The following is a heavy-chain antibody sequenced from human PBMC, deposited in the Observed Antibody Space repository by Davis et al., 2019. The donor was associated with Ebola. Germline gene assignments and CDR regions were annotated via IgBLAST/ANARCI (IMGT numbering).Heavy chain of an antibody. D-gene: IGHD3-16*02. CDR2: ISSSGTRT. V-gene: IGHV3-48*03. J-gene: IGHJ5*02. CDR1: EFIATSHH. CDR3: VKEGADSVVIPAAFDP. Sequence: GESLKISCAASEFIATSHHMTWVRQAPGKGLEWVSLISSSGTRTYYADSVKDRFTISRDNAKNSLYLEMNNLRAEDTAVYYCVKEGADSVVIPAAFDPWGQGTLVTVSS.